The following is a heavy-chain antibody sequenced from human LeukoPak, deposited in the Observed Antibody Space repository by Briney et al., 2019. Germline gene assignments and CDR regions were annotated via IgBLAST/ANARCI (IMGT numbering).Heavy chain of an antibody. CDR3: ARFKRAGGWSYFDY. Sequence: SETLSLTCTVSGDSISTYYWSWIRKPPGKGLEWIGHIYNSGSTNYSPSLKSRVTISVDTSKNQFSLKLSSVTAADTAVYYCARFKRAGGWSYFDYWGQGTLVIVSS. J-gene: IGHJ4*02. CDR1: GDSISTYY. CDR2: IYNSGST. D-gene: IGHD6-19*01. V-gene: IGHV4-59*01.